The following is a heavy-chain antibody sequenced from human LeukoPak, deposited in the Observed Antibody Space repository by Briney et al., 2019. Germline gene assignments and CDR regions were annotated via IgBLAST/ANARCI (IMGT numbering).Heavy chain of an antibody. V-gene: IGHV1-2*02. D-gene: IGHD3-10*01. CDR2: INPNSGGT. CDR3: ARGRLLYYYGSGSIFNWFDP. J-gene: IGHJ5*02. Sequence: ASVKVSCKASGYTFTGYYMHWVRQAPGQGLEWMGWINPNSGGTNYAQKFQGRVTMTRNTSISTAYMELSSLRSEDTAVYYCARGRLLYYYGSGSIFNWFDPWGQGTLVTVSS. CDR1: GYTFTGYY.